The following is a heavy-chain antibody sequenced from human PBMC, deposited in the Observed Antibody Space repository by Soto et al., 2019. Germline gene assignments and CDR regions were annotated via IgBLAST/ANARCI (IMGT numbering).Heavy chain of an antibody. V-gene: IGHV1-3*04. J-gene: IGHJ4*02. D-gene: IGHD5-12*01. CDR1: GYTFTGYA. Sequence: ASVKVSCNASGYTFTGYAIHLVRQAPGQRPQWMGWINTGNGNTKYSQKFQGRVTITRDTSASTAYMELSSLTSEDTAVYYCARDRSVAILAFDYWGQGSLVTVSS. CDR2: INTGNGNT. CDR3: ARDRSVAILAFDY.